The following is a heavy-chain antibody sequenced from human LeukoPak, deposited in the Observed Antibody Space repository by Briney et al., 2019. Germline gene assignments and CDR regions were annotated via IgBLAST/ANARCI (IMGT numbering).Heavy chain of an antibody. V-gene: IGHV4-59*01. J-gene: IGHJ4*02. CDR3: ARRTGYYDGFDY. CDR1: GGSISSYY. CDR2: IYYSGST. D-gene: IGHD3/OR15-3a*01. Sequence: PSETLSHTCTVSGGSISSYYWSWIRQPPGKGLEWIGYIYYSGSTNYNPSLKSRVTISVDTSKNQFSLKLSSVTAADTAVYYCARRTGYYDGFDYWGQGTLVTVSS.